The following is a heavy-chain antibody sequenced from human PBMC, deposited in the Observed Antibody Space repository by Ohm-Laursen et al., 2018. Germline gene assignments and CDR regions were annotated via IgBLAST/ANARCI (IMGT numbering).Heavy chain of an antibody. Sequence: SLRLSCSASGFTFDDYAMHWVRQAPGKGLEWVSGISWNSGSIGYADSVKGRFTISRDNAKNSLYLQMNSLRAEDTALFYCAKDIRGYYGSGTHFDYWGQGTLVTVSS. V-gene: IGHV3-9*01. J-gene: IGHJ4*02. D-gene: IGHD3-10*01. CDR1: GFTFDDYA. CDR2: ISWNSGSI. CDR3: AKDIRGYYGSGTHFDY.